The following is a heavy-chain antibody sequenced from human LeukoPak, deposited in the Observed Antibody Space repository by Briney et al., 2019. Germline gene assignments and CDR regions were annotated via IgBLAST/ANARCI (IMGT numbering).Heavy chain of an antibody. J-gene: IGHJ4*02. V-gene: IGHV3-23*01. D-gene: IGHD2-15*01. CDR2: ISGSGGST. CDR3: AKDASISLAAPTDNYFDY. Sequence: GGSLRLSCAASGFTFSSYGMSWVRQAPGKGLDWVSAISGSGGSTYYADSVKGRFTISRDNSKNKLYLEMNTMRAADTAVYYSAKDASISLAAPTDNYFDYSGQPSLVTV. CDR1: GFTFSSYG.